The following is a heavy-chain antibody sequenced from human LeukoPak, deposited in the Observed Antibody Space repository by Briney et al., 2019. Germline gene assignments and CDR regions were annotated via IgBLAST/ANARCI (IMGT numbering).Heavy chain of an antibody. D-gene: IGHD6-13*01. V-gene: IGHV4-59*01. J-gene: IGHJ3*02. CDR2: IYYSGST. Sequence: PSETLSLTCTVSGGSISSYYWGWIRQPPGKGLEWIGYIYYSGSTNYNPSLKSRVTISVDTSKNQFSLKLSSVTAADTAVYYCARDYSSSWYLGAFDIWGQGTMVTVSS. CDR3: ARDYSSSWYLGAFDI. CDR1: GGSISSYY.